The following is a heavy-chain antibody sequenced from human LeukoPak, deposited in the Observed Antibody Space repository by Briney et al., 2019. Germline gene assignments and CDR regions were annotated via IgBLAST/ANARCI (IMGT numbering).Heavy chain of an antibody. CDR3: ARDSSYDFWSGYPDY. CDR2: INPNSGGT. J-gene: IGHJ4*02. CDR1: GYTFTGYY. D-gene: IGHD3-3*01. V-gene: IGHV1-2*04. Sequence: ASVKVSCKASGYTFTGYYMYWVRQAPGQGLEWMGWINPNSGGTNYAQKFQGWVTMTRDTSISTAYMELSRLRSDDTAVYYCARDSSYDFWSGYPDYWGQGTLVTVSS.